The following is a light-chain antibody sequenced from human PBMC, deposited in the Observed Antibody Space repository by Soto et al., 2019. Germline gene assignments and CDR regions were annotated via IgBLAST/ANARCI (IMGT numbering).Light chain of an antibody. CDR2: DAS. V-gene: IGKV3-11*01. CDR3: LRYSSSQWT. Sequence: EIVLTQFPATLSLSPGERATLSCRASQSVSTFLAWYQQKPGQAPRLVVYDASKRATGIPARFSGSGSGTDFTLTITRLEPEDFAVYFCLRYSSSQWTFGQGTKVDIK. J-gene: IGKJ1*01. CDR1: QSVSTF.